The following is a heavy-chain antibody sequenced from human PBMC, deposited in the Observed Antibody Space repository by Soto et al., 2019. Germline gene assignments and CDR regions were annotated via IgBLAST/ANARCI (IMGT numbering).Heavy chain of an antibody. Sequence: GGSLRLSCAASGFTFSDYYMSWIRQAPGKGLEWVSYISSSGSTIYYADSVKGRFTISRDNAKNSLYLQMNSLRAEDTAVYYCARDLSVVPAAMSGWLDSSSWVAFDIWGQGTMVTVSS. V-gene: IGHV3-11*01. D-gene: IGHD2-2*01. CDR2: ISSSGSTI. CDR3: ARDLSVVPAAMSGWLDSSSWVAFDI. J-gene: IGHJ3*02. CDR1: GFTFSDYY.